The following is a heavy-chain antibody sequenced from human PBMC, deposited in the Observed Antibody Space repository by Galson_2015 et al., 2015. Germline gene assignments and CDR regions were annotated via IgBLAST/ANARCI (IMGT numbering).Heavy chain of an antibody. Sequence: SLRLSCAASGFTFSSYGMHWVRQAPGKGLEWVSLISWDGGSTYYADSVKGRFTISRDNSKNSLYLQMNSLRAEDTAVYYCAGGIGYCSGGNCYSGALGYYYGMDVWGQGTTVTVSS. CDR2: ISWDGGST. D-gene: IGHD2-15*01. J-gene: IGHJ6*02. CDR1: GFTFSSYG. V-gene: IGHV3-43D*04. CDR3: AGGIGYCSGGNCYSGALGYYYGMDV.